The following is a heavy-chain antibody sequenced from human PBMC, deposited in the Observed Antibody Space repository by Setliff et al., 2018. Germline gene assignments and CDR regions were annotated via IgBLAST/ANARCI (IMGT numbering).Heavy chain of an antibody. CDR3: ALYYYYGMDV. V-gene: IGHV1-69*02. CDR1: GGAFSTYS. CDR2: IIPILGIT. J-gene: IGHJ6*02. Sequence: ASVKVSCKASGGAFSTYSLSWVRQAPGQGFEWVGRIIPILGITNYAKSFQGRVTMNTDTSTSTAYMELGSLRSEDTAVYYCALYYYYGMDVWGQGTTVTVSS.